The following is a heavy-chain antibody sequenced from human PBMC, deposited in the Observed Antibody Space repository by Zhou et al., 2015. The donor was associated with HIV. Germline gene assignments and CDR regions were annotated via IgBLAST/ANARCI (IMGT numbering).Heavy chain of an antibody. J-gene: IGHJ6*02. V-gene: IGHV1-69*12. D-gene: IGHD2-15*01. CDR2: IIPIFGTA. Sequence: QVQLVQSGAEVKKPGSSVKVSCKASGGTFSSYAISWVRQAPGQGLEWMGGIIPIFGTANYAQKFQGRVTITADESTSTAYMELSSLRSEDTAVYYCARARRVFGVVVVAATHYYYGMDVWGQGTTVTVSS. CDR3: ARARRVFGVVVVAATHYYYGMDV. CDR1: GGTFSSYA.